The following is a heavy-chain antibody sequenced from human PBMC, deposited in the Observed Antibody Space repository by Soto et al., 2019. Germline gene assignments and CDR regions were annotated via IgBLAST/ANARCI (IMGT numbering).Heavy chain of an antibody. V-gene: IGHV3-30*18. CDR3: AKPVYSGYDLPSDY. Sequence: GGSLRLSCAASGFTFSSYGMHWVRQAPGKGLEWVAVISYDGSNKYYADSVKGRFTISRDNSKNTLYLQMNSLRAEDTAVYYCAKPVYSGYDLPSDYWGQGTLVTVSS. CDR2: ISYDGSNK. J-gene: IGHJ4*02. D-gene: IGHD5-12*01. CDR1: GFTFSSYG.